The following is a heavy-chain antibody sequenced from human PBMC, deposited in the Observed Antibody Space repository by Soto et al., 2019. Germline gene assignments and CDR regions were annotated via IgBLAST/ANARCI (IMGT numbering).Heavy chain of an antibody. J-gene: IGHJ4*02. V-gene: IGHV4-30-4*08. D-gene: IGHD6-13*01. CDR2: IYYSGST. CDR1: GGSISSGDYY. Sequence: QVQLQESGPGLVKPSQTLSLTCTVSGGSISSGDYYWSWIRQPPGKGLEWIGYIYYSGSTYYNPSLQSRVTIPVDTSKNQFSLKLSSVTAADTAVYYCARLYSSSWYGGGYFDYWGQGTLVTVSS. CDR3: ARLYSSSWYGGGYFDY.